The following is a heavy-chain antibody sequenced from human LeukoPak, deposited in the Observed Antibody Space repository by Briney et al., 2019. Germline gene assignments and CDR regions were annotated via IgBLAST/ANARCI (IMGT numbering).Heavy chain of an antibody. V-gene: IGHV4-59*01. Sequence: PSETPSLTCTVSGGSISSYYWNWIRQPPGKGVEWIGYIHYSGSTNYNPSLKSRVTASVDTSKNQFSLKLTSVTAADTAVYYCARGVSYYDYWGQGALVTGSS. CDR1: GGSISSYY. D-gene: IGHD3-3*01. CDR3: ARGVSYYDY. CDR2: IHYSGST. J-gene: IGHJ4*02.